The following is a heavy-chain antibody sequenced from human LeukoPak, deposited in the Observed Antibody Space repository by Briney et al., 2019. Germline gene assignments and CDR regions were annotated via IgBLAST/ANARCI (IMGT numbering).Heavy chain of an antibody. D-gene: IGHD2-2*01. CDR2: ISGRDSST. CDR1: GFTFSSYA. Sequence: GGSLRLSCAASGFTFSSYAMGCVRQAPGKGLEWVSAISGRDSSTYYADSVKGRFTISRDDSKNTLYLQMNSLRAEDTALYYCARVGPPSVVTMTFDFWGQGTLVTVSS. J-gene: IGHJ4*02. V-gene: IGHV3-23*01. CDR3: ARVGPPSVVTMTFDF.